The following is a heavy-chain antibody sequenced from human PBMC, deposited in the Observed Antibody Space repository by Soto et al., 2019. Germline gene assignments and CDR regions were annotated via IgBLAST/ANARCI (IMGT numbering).Heavy chain of an antibody. CDR2: ISYDGSNK. Sequence: QVQLVESGGGVVQPGRSLRLSCAASGFTFSSYGMHWVRQAPGKGLEWVAVISYDGSNKYYEDSVKGRFTISRDNSKNTLYLQMNSLRAEDTAVYYCAKGGSSWFFFDYWGQGTLVTVSS. CDR1: GFTFSSYG. D-gene: IGHD6-13*01. V-gene: IGHV3-30*18. J-gene: IGHJ4*02. CDR3: AKGGSSWFFFDY.